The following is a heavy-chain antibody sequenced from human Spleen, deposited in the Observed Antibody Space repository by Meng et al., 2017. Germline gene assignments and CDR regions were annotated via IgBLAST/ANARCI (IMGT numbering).Heavy chain of an antibody. CDR2: MKSNVAGGTV. V-gene: IGHV3-15*01. CDR3: SGHVDY. CDR1: GFTFCNAW. Sequence: GESLKISCAASGFTFCNAWMTWVRQVPGKGLEWIGRMKSNVAGGTVDYAAAVKGRFFISRDGSENTCYLQMNSLKTEDTAVYYCSGHVDYWGHGTLVTVSS. J-gene: IGHJ4*01.